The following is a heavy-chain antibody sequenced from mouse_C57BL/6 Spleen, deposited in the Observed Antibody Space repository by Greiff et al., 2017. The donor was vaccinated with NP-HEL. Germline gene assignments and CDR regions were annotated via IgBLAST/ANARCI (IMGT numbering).Heavy chain of an antibody. CDR3: ARAGSKGYFDY. CDR1: GYSFTGYF. J-gene: IGHJ2*01. CDR2: INPYNGDT. D-gene: IGHD1-3*01. V-gene: IGHV1-20*01. Sequence: VHVKQSGPELVKPGDSVKISCKASGYSFTGYFMNWVMQSHGKSLEWIGRINPYNGDTFYNQKFKGKATLTVDKSSSTAHMELRSLTSEDSAVYYCARAGSKGYFDYWGQGTTRTVSS.